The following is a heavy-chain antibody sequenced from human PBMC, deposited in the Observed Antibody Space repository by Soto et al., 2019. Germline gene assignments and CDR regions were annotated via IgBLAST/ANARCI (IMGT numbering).Heavy chain of an antibody. CDR2: IIPIFGTA. CDR3: ARDQIGMATTHVPSRYFDL. CDR1: GGTFSSYA. J-gene: IGHJ2*01. D-gene: IGHD1-1*01. V-gene: IGHV1-69*13. Sequence: ASVKVSCKASGGTFSSYAISWVRQAPGQGLEWMGGIIPIFGTANYAQKFQGRVTITADESTSTAYMELSSLGSEDTAVYYCARDQIGMATTHVPSRYFDLWGRGTLVTVSS.